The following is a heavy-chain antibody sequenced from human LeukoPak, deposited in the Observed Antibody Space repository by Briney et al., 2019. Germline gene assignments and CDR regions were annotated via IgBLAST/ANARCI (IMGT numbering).Heavy chain of an antibody. Sequence: PGGSLRLSCAASGVTFGSYWMSWVRQAPGKGLEWVANIKQDGSEKYYVDSVKGRFTISRDNAKNSLSLQMNSLRAEDTALYYCAKDPGGGWELLGNYDYWGQGTLVTVSS. V-gene: IGHV3-7*03. J-gene: IGHJ4*02. CDR3: AKDPGGGWELLGNYDY. CDR2: IKQDGSEK. D-gene: IGHD1-26*01. CDR1: GVTFGSYW.